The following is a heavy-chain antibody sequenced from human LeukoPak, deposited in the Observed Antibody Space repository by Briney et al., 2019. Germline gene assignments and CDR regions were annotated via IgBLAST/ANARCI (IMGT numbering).Heavy chain of an antibody. CDR1: GGSISSGSYY. D-gene: IGHD5-24*01. Sequence: SQTLSLTCTVSGGSISSGSYYWSWIRQPPGKGLEWIGYIYYSGSTNYNPSLKSRVTISVDTSKNQFSLKLSSVTAADTAVYYCARDKADGYRAFDYWGQGTLVTVSS. V-gene: IGHV4-61*01. CDR3: ARDKADGYRAFDY. J-gene: IGHJ4*02. CDR2: IYYSGST.